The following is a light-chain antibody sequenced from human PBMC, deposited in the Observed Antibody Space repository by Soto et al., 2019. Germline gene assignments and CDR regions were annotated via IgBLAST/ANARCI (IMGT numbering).Light chain of an antibody. V-gene: IGKV3-20*01. Sequence: PGENATLSFSASQTVRITYLTWCQQKPGQAPGLLIFGASKRATGIPDRFSGSGSGGDFTLTISGLEPGGFAVCYCQPYSSPPPIRFGQGTRLEIK. J-gene: IGKJ5*01. CDR2: GAS. CDR1: QTVRITY. CDR3: QPYSSPPPIR.